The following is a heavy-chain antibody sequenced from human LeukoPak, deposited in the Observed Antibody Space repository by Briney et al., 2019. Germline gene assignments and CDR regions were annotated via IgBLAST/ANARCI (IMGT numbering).Heavy chain of an antibody. Sequence: SETLSLTCTVSGGTISSYYWNWIRQPPGKGLEWIGYIHYSGSTKYNPSLKSRVTISVDTSKNQFSLKLSSVTAADTAVYYCARWYSSCWAFDYWAQGPLVTVSS. CDR1: GGTISSYY. CDR2: IHYSGST. V-gene: IGHV4-59*08. J-gene: IGHJ4*02. D-gene: IGHD6-13*01. CDR3: ARWYSSCWAFDY.